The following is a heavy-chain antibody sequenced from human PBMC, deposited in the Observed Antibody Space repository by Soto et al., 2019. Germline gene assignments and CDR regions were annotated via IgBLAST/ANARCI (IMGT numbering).Heavy chain of an antibody. J-gene: IGHJ6*02. CDR1: GGSISSDY. Sequence: SETLSLTCSVSGGSISSDYWSWLRQPPGKGLEWIGYIYYSGSTNYNPSLKSRVTISVDTSKSQFSLKLSSVTGAETAVYYCARGLGVVVPDAMLGYYAMDVWGQGTTVTVSS. CDR3: ARGLGVVVPDAMLGYYAMDV. V-gene: IGHV4-59*01. D-gene: IGHD2-2*01. CDR2: IYYSGST.